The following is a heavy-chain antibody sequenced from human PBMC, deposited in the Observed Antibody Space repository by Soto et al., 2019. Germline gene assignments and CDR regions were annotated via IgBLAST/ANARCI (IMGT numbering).Heavy chain of an antibody. CDR3: ARELERVFDY. J-gene: IGHJ4*02. Sequence: QVQLVESGGGVVQPGRSLRLSCAASGFTFSSYAMHWVRQAPGKGLEWVAVIAYDGRNKYYADSVKGRFTISRDNSKGTLYLQMNSLRIEDTAVYYCARELERVFDYWGQGTLVTVSA. CDR2: IAYDGRNK. V-gene: IGHV3-30*04. CDR1: GFTFSSYA. D-gene: IGHD1-1*01.